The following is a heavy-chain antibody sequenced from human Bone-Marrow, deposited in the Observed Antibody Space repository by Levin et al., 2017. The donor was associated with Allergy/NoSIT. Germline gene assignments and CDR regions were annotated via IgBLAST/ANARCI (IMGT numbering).Heavy chain of an antibody. V-gene: IGHV2-26*01. CDR1: GFSLSNARMG. Sequence: VSGPTLVKPTETLTLTCTVSGFSLSNARMGVSWIRQPPGKALEWLAHIFSNDEKSYSTSLKSRLTISKDTSKSQVVLTMTNMDPVDTATYYCARIRRKFGYYYGSGSSVSFDYWGQGTLVTVSS. CDR2: IFSNDEK. J-gene: IGHJ4*02. CDR3: ARIRRKFGYYYGSGSSVSFDY. D-gene: IGHD3-10*01.